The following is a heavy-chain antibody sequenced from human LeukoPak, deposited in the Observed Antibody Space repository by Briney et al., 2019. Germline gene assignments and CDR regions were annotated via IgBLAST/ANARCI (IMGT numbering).Heavy chain of an antibody. D-gene: IGHD5-24*01. Sequence: EASVKVSCKASGYTFTGYYLHWVRQAPGQGLEWMGWINPNSGGTNYAQKFQGRVTMTRDTSISTAYMELSRLRSDDTAVYYCARGSEMAPDAFDIWGQGTMVTVSS. CDR3: ARGSEMAPDAFDI. CDR2: INPNSGGT. CDR1: GYTFTGYY. V-gene: IGHV1-2*02. J-gene: IGHJ3*02.